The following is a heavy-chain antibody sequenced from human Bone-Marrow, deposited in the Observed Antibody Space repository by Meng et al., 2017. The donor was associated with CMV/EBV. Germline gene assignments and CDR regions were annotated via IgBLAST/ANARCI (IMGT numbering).Heavy chain of an antibody. CDR3: ARELSDRGDDAFDI. CDR2: IYSDGRT. CDR1: GFTVSSNY. J-gene: IGHJ3*02. Sequence: GESLKISCAASGFTVSSNYMNWVRQAPGKGLEWVSVIYSDGRTYYADSVKGRFTISRDNSKNTLDLQMNSLRDEDTAVYYCARELSDRGDDAFDIWGQGTMVTVSS. V-gene: IGHV3-66*02. D-gene: IGHD3-16*02.